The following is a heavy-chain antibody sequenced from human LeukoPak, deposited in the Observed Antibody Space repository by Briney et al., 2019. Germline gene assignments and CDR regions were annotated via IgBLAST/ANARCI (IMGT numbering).Heavy chain of an antibody. CDR2: IVVGSGNT. CDR3: ARARYDILTGIPVFGAFDI. J-gene: IGHJ3*02. V-gene: IGHV1-58*02. D-gene: IGHD3-9*01. CDR1: GFTFTSSA. Sequence: GASVKVSCKASGFTFTSSAMQWVRQARGQRLEWIGWIVVGSGNTNYAQKFQERVTITRDMSTSTAYMELSSLRSEDTAVYYCARARYDILTGIPVFGAFDIWGQGTMVTVSS.